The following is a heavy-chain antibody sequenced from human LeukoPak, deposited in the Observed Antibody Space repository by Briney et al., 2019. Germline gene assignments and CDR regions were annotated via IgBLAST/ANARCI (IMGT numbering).Heavy chain of an antibody. D-gene: IGHD6-19*01. V-gene: IGHV3-30*18. Sequence: GGSLRLSCAASGFTFSSYGMPWVRQAPGKGLEWVAVISYDGSNKYYADSVKGRFTISRDNSKNTLYLQMYSLRAEDTAVYYCAKDLSSSGWQVVGYFDYWGQGTLVTVSS. CDR1: GFTFSSYG. CDR3: AKDLSSSGWQVVGYFDY. CDR2: ISYDGSNK. J-gene: IGHJ4*02.